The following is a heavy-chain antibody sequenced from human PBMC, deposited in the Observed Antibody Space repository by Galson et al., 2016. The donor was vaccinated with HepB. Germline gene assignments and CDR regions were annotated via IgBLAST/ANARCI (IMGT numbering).Heavy chain of an antibody. Sequence: SETLSLTCAVSGGSLSTRNWWSWIRQTPGKGLEWIGEIYHTGTTNYNPSLKSRITMSLDKSKNQFSLKLNSVTAADTAVYYCASLGYCSGGDCCSVDWGQGTMATVSS. J-gene: IGHJ4*02. CDR2: IYHTGTT. CDR1: GGSLSTRNW. D-gene: IGHD2-15*01. CDR3: ASLGYCSGGDCCSVD. V-gene: IGHV4-4*02.